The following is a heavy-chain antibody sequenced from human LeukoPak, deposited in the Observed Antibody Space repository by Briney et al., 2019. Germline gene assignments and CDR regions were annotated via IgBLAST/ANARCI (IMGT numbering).Heavy chain of an antibody. CDR3: ARGIEEWLYLYY. V-gene: IGHV3-7*04. D-gene: IGHD3-3*01. CDR1: GFTFAPYW. CDR2: MNRDGSEK. J-gene: IGHJ4*02. Sequence: GGSLRLSCAASGFTFAPYWMTWVRQAPGKGLEYVATMNRDGSEKYYVDSVKGRFTISRDNSKNSLYLQMDSLRAEDTAVYYCARGIEEWLYLYYWGQGALSPSPQ.